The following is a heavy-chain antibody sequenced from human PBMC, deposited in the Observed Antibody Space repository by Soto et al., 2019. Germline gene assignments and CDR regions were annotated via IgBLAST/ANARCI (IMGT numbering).Heavy chain of an antibody. D-gene: IGHD2-15*01. Sequence: QVQLQQSGPGLVKPSETLSLTCTVSGGSISSYYWSWIRQPPGKGLDWIGYIYYTEKTNYNPSLKSRVTISVDTSKNQFSVKLRSVTAADTGVYFCARARFQLLHPYYYGMNVWGQGTAVTVSS. V-gene: IGHV4-59*01. J-gene: IGHJ6*02. CDR3: ARARFQLLHPYYYGMNV. CDR1: GGSISSYY. CDR2: IYYTEKT.